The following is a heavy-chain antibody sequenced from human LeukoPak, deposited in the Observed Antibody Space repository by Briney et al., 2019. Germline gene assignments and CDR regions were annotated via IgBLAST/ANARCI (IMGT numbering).Heavy chain of an antibody. CDR2: ISSSGSTI. J-gene: IGHJ4*02. D-gene: IGHD3-10*01. CDR3: ASSYGSGSPFDY. CDR1: GFTFSDYY. V-gene: IGHV3-11*01. Sequence: GGSLRLSCVASGFTFSDYYMSWIRQAPGKGLEWVSYISSSGSTIYYADSVKGRFTISRDNAKNSLYLQMNSLRAEDTAVYYCASSYGSGSPFDYWGQGTLVTVSS.